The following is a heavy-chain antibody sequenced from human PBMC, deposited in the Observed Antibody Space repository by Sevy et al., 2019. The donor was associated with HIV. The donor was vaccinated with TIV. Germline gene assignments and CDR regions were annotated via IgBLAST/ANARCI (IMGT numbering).Heavy chain of an antibody. D-gene: IGHD2-15*01. CDR2: IYYSGST. Sequence: SETLSLTCTVSGGSVSSGSYYWSWIRQPPGKGLEWIGYIYYSGSTNYNPSLKSRVTISVDTSKNQFSLKLSSVTAADTAVYSCARDLRYCSGGSCHAFDYWGQGTLVTVSS. J-gene: IGHJ4*02. CDR3: ARDLRYCSGGSCHAFDY. V-gene: IGHV4-61*01. CDR1: GGSVSSGSYY.